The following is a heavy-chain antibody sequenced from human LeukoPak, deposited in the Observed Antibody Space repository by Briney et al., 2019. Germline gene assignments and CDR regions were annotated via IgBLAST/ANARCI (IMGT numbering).Heavy chain of an antibody. CDR2: ISSSSSYI. D-gene: IGHD2-21*02. J-gene: IGHJ6*03. Sequence: PGGSLRLSCAASGFTFSSYSMNWVRQAPGKGLEWVSSISSSSSYIYYADSVKGRFTISRDNSKNTLYLQMNNLQAEDTAVYYCTTVTVTLYYYYYMDVWGKGATVTISS. CDR1: GFTFSSYS. V-gene: IGHV3-21*03. CDR3: TTVTVTLYYYYYMDV.